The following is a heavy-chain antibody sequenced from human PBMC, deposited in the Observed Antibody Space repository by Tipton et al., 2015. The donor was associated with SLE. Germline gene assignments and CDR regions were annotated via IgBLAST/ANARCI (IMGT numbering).Heavy chain of an antibody. CDR1: GGSISNYY. Sequence: TLSLTCTVSGGSISNYYWSWIRQSPEKGLEWLGYMYSTGSANYNPSLKSRVTMSVDTSKNYFSLKLTSVTAADTALYYCARGHGDYDFWGQGTLVTVSS. CDR3: ARGHGDYDF. D-gene: IGHD4-17*01. V-gene: IGHV4-4*09. J-gene: IGHJ1*01. CDR2: MYSTGSA.